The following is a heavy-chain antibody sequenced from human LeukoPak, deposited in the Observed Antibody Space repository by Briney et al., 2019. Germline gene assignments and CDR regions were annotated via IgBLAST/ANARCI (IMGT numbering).Heavy chain of an antibody. J-gene: IGHJ4*02. CDR3: ARHRGPRLEWGYFDY. V-gene: IGHV3-9*01. D-gene: IGHD3-3*01. CDR2: ISWNSGDI. CDR1: GFTFDDYA. Sequence: GRSLRLSCSVSGFTFDDYAMHWVRQVPGKGLEWVSGISWNSGDIGYAASVKGRFTVSRDNAKNSLYLQMNSLRSEDTALYYCARHRGPRLEWGYFDYWGQGTLVTVSS.